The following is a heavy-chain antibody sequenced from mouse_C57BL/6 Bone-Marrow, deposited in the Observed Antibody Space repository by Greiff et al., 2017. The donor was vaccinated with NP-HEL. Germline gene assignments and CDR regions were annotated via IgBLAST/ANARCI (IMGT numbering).Heavy chain of an antibody. CDR1: GYTFTSYW. CDR2: IHPNSGST. CDR3: ARSYYGSSLYYFDY. D-gene: IGHD1-1*01. V-gene: IGHV1-64*01. Sequence: VQLQQPGAELVKPGASVKLSCKASGYTFTSYWMHWVKRRPGQGLEWIGMIHPNSGSTNYNEKFKSKATLTVDKSSSTAYMQLSSLTSEDSAVYYCARSYYGSSLYYFDYWGQGTTLTVSS. J-gene: IGHJ2*01.